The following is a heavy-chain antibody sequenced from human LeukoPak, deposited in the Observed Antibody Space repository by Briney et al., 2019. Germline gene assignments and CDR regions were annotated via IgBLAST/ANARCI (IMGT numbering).Heavy chain of an antibody. Sequence: GGSLRLSCAASGFTFSTYTMNWVRQAPGKGLEWVSGINWNGGSTGYADSVKGRFTISRDNAKNSLYLQMNSLRAEDTALYHCARDRGGGVGNWNDDSRYFDYWGQGTLVTVSS. CDR3: ARDRGGGVGNWNDDSRYFDY. J-gene: IGHJ4*02. CDR2: INWNGGST. D-gene: IGHD1-1*01. CDR1: GFTFSTYT. V-gene: IGHV3-20*01.